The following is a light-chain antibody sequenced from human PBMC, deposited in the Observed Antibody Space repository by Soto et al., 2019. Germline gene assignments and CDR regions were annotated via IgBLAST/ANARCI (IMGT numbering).Light chain of an antibody. Sequence: QSALTQPASVSGSPGQSIIIYCTGTSSDVGAYNYVSWYQQHPGRAPRLMIYDVINRPSGVSDRFSGSKSGNTASLTISALQAEDEADYYCSSFTGSSTLYVFGSGTKVNVL. CDR3: SSFTGSSTLYV. CDR1: SSDVGAYNY. CDR2: DVI. J-gene: IGLJ1*01. V-gene: IGLV2-14*03.